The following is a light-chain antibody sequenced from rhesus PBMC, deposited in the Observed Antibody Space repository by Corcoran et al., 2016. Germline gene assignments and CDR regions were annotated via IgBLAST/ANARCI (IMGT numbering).Light chain of an antibody. CDR2: KDS. CDR3: QQYSSRPFT. V-gene: IGKV1-22*01. Sequence: DIQMTQSPSSLSASVGDTVTITCRASQGISSWLAWYKQKQGKAPKLLIYKDSSLQSGVPSRFSGSGSGTDFTLTISSLQSEDFATYYCQQYSSRPFTFGPGTKLDIK. J-gene: IGKJ3*01. CDR1: QGISSW.